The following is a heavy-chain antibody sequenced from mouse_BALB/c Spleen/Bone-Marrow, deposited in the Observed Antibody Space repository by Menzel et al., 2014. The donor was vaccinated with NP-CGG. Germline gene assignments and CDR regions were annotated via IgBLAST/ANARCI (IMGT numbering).Heavy chain of an antibody. V-gene: IGHV1-20*02. CDR3: ARSGYYGSSYFDY. D-gene: IGHD1-1*01. Sequence: DVQLVESGPEPVKPGASVKISCKASGYSFTGYFMNWVMQSHGKSLEWIGRINPYNGDTFYNQKFKGKATLTVDKSSSTAHMELRSLASEDSAVYYCARSGYYGSSYFDYWGQGTTLTVTS. CDR1: GYSFTGYF. CDR2: INPYNGDT. J-gene: IGHJ2*01.